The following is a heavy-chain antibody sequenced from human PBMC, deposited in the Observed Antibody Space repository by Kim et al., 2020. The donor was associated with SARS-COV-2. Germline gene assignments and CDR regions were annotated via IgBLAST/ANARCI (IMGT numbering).Heavy chain of an antibody. V-gene: IGHV3-23*01. CDR3: AETFRNAFSRDV. J-gene: IGHJ6*03. D-gene: IGHD6-13*01. CDR2: IGGHGIST. CDR1: GFTLSGYA. Sequence: GGSLRLSCAASGFTLSGYAMTWVRQAPGKGLEWVSMIGGHGISTYYADSVKGRVTVSRDLSKNTLYLQMNSLRAEDTAVYYCAETFRNAFSRDVWGKGTT.